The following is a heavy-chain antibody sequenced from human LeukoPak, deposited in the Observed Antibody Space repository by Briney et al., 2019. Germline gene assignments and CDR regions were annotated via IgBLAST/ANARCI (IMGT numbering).Heavy chain of an antibody. CDR3: ATCPRALNSSGWYELDY. V-gene: IGHV1-69*04. CDR2: IIPILGIA. Sequence: SVKVSCKASGGTFSSYAISWVRQAPGQGLEWMGRIIPILGIANYAQKFQGRVTITAGKSTSTAYMELSSLRSEDTAVYYCATCPRALNSSGWYELDYWGQGTLVTVSS. CDR1: GGTFSSYA. J-gene: IGHJ4*02. D-gene: IGHD6-19*01.